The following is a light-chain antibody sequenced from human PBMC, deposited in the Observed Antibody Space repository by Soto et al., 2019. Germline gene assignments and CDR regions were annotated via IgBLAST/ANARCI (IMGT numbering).Light chain of an antibody. V-gene: IGLV1-40*01. CDR2: GNT. J-gene: IGLJ1*01. CDR1: TSNIGTGYD. Sequence: QHVLTQPPSVSGAPGQRGTISCTGSTSNIGTGYDVQWYQQLPEAAPKLLIYGNTNRPSGVPDRFSGSQSGTSASLAITGLQAEDEGDYYCQSYDGSLLTYVFGAGTKVTVL. CDR3: QSYDGSLLTYV.